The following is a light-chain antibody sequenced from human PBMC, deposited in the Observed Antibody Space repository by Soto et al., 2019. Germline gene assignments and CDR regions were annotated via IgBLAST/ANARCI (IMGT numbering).Light chain of an antibody. Sequence: EIVLTQSPVILSVSPGETATLSCGASESVTRNLAWYQHMPGQAPRLLVFHASVRATGIPDRFSGSGSGTEFSLTISNLQSEDFAVYFCQQYNDWPPITLGQGTRLEIK. CDR2: HAS. CDR1: ESVTRN. J-gene: IGKJ5*01. CDR3: QQYNDWPPIT. V-gene: IGKV3-15*01.